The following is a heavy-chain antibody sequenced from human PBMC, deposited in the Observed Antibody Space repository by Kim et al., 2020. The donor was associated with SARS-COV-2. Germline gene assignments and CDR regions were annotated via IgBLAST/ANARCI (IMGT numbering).Heavy chain of an antibody. CDR1: GFTFSSYG. CDR3: AKDWGDYYDSSVSYYFDY. Sequence: GGSLRLSCAASGFTFSSYGMHWVRQAPGKGLEWVAVISYDGSNKYYADSVKGRFTISRDNSKNTLYLQMNSLRAEDTAVYYCAKDWGDYYDSSVSYYFDYWGQGTLVTVSS. CDR2: ISYDGSNK. D-gene: IGHD3-22*01. V-gene: IGHV3-30*18. J-gene: IGHJ4*02.